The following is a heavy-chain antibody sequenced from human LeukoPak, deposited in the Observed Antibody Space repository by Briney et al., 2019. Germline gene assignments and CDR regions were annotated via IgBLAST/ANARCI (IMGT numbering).Heavy chain of an antibody. J-gene: IGHJ5*02. V-gene: IGHV1-46*01. CDR3: ARTYSSGLFDP. CDR2: INPSGGST. D-gene: IGHD6-19*01. Sequence: ASVKVSCKASGGTFSSYAISWVRQAPGQGLEWMGIINPSGGSTSYAQKFQGRVTMTRDTSTSTVYMELSSLRSEDTAVYYCARTYSSGLFDPWGQGTLVTVSS. CDR1: GGTFSSYA.